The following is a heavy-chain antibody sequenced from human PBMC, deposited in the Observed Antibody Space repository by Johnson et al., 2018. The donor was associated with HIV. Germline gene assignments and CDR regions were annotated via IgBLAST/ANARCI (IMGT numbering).Heavy chain of an antibody. D-gene: IGHD5-12*01. CDR3: AKDGYSGYDDAFDI. CDR2: IYSGGST. V-gene: IGHV3-66*01. CDR1: GFTVSSNY. Sequence: VQLLESGGGLVQPGGSLRLSCAASGFTVSSNYMNWVRQAPGKGLEWVSVIYSGGSTYYADSVKGRFTISRDNSKNTLYLQMNSLRAEDTAVYYCAKDGYSGYDDAFDIWGQGTMVTVSS. J-gene: IGHJ3*02.